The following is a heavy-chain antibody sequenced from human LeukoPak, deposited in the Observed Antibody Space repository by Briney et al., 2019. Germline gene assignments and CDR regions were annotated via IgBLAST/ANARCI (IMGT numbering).Heavy chain of an antibody. V-gene: IGHV4-4*07. CDR3: ARRPPSWNHGAFDI. Sequence: SETLSLTCTVSGGSISSYYWSWIRQPAGKGLEWIGRIYTSGSTNYNPSLKSRVTMSVDTSKNQFSLKLSSVTAADTAVYYCARRPPSWNHGAFDIWGQGTMVTVSS. CDR1: GGSISSYY. D-gene: IGHD1-14*01. J-gene: IGHJ3*02. CDR2: IYTSGST.